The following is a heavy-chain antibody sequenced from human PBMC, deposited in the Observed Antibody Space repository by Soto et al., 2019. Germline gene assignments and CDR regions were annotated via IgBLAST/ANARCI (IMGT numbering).Heavy chain of an antibody. CDR2: IKSKTDGGTT. V-gene: IGHV3-15*07. CDR3: TTVGSPYDFWSGYQYRDY. D-gene: IGHD3-3*01. Sequence: GGARRVSCGGSGFTFRKAWKKWGRQGPGKGEEWVGRIKSKTDGGTTDYAAPVKGRFTISRDDSKNTLYLQMNSLKTEDTAVYYCTTVGSPYDFWSGYQYRDYWGQGTLVTVSS. J-gene: IGHJ4*02. CDR1: GFTFRKAW.